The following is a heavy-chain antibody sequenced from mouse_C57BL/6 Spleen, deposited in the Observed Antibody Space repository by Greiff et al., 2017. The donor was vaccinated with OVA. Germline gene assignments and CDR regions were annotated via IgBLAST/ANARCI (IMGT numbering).Heavy chain of an antibody. Sequence: QVQLKQSGAELVKPGASVKMSCKASGYTFTSYWITWVKQRPGQGLEWIGDIYPGSGSTNYNEKFKSKATLTVDTSSSTAYMQLSSLTSEDSAVYYCATYYYGSRWFAYWGQGTLVTVSA. CDR2: IYPGSGST. V-gene: IGHV1-55*01. J-gene: IGHJ3*01. CDR1: GYTFTSYW. CDR3: ATYYYGSRWFAY. D-gene: IGHD1-1*01.